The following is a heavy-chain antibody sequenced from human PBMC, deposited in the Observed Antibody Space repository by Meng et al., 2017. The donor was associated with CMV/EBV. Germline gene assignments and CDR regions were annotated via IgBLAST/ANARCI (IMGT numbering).Heavy chain of an antibody. CDR3: ARDSEGYCSGGSCYDPGAGYDY. Sequence: GGSLRLSCAASGFTFSSYAMHWVRQAPGKGLEWVAVISYDGSNKYYADSVKGRFTISRDNSKNTLYLQMNSLRAEDTAVYYCARDSEGYCSGGSCYDPGAGYDYWGQGTLVTV. V-gene: IGHV3-30*04. D-gene: IGHD2-15*01. CDR2: ISYDGSNK. CDR1: GFTFSSYA. J-gene: IGHJ4*02.